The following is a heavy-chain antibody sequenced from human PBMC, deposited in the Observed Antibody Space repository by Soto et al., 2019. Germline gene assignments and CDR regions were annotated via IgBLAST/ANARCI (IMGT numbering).Heavy chain of an antibody. V-gene: IGHV3-30-3*01. CDR3: ARDYYKYYDSSGYYRSPAY. J-gene: IGHJ4*02. CDR2: ISYDGSDK. Sequence: GASLRLSFEASGFTFSSYALHWFRQAPGKGLEWVALISYDGSDKDYADTVKGRITISRENSRNTLFLQMNSLRAEDTAVYYCARDYYKYYDSSGYYRSPAYWGQGT. D-gene: IGHD3-22*01. CDR1: GFTFSSYA.